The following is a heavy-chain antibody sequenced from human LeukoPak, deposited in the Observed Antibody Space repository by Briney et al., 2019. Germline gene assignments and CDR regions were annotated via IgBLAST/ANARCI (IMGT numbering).Heavy chain of an antibody. Sequence: PGGSLRLSCAASGFTFSSYAVHWVRQAPGKGLEWVAVISYDGSNKYYADSVKGRFTISRDNSKNTLYLQMNSLRAEDTAVYYCARDVDGFDYWGQGTLVTVSS. J-gene: IGHJ4*02. D-gene: IGHD5-24*01. V-gene: IGHV3-30-3*01. CDR3: ARDVDGFDY. CDR1: GFTFSSYA. CDR2: ISYDGSNK.